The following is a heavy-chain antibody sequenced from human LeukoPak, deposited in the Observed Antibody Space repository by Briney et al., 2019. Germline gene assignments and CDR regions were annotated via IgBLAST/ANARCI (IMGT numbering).Heavy chain of an antibody. CDR2: INSDGSST. CDR3: ATYRQVLLPFES. D-gene: IGHD2-8*02. CDR1: GFTFSSYW. Sequence: GGTLRLSCAASGFTFSSYWMHWVRQAPGKGLVWVSRINSDGSSTSYADSVKGRFTISRDNAKNTLYLQMNSLRAEDTAIYYCATYRQVLLPFESWGQGTLVTVSS. V-gene: IGHV3-74*01. J-gene: IGHJ4*02.